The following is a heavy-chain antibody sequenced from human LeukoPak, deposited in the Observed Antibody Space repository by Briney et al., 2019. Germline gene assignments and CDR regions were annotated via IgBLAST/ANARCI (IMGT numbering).Heavy chain of an antibody. CDR3: ARAGYPGLDWFDP. V-gene: IGHV4-34*01. CDR1: GGSFSGYY. D-gene: IGHD5-12*01. J-gene: IGHJ5*02. CDR2: INHSGST. Sequence: PSETLSLTCAVYGGSFSGYYWSWIRQPPGKGLEWIGEINHSGSTNYNPSLKSRVTISVDTSKNQFSLKLSPVTAADTAVYYCARAGYPGLDWFDPWGQGTLVTVSS.